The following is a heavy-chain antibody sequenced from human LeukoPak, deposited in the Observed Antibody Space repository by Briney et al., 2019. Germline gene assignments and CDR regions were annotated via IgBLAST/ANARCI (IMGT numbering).Heavy chain of an antibody. CDR2: INPNSGGT. V-gene: IGHV1-2*02. Sequence: ASVKVSCKASGYTFTGYYMHWVRQAPGQGLEWMGWINPNSGGTNYAQKLQGRVTMTTDTSTSTAYMELRSLRSDDTAVYYCARDVGFYYYDSSGYYFDYWGQGTLVTVSS. D-gene: IGHD3-22*01. CDR1: GYTFTGYY. CDR3: ARDVGFYYYDSSGYYFDY. J-gene: IGHJ4*02.